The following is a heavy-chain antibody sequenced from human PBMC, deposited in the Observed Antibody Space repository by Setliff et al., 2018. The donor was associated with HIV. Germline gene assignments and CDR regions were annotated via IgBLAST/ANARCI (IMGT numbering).Heavy chain of an antibody. CDR2: IYHSGSS. D-gene: IGHD3-22*01. CDR1: GGSISNYY. V-gene: IGHV4-59*01. CDR3: ARHLTYDTIPSLTAYGLDV. Sequence: SETLSLTCTVSGGSISNYYWSWIRQPPGKGLEWIGYIYHSGSSNSNPSLKSRVTISGDTSKNQLSLNLRSVTAADTAVYYCARHLTYDTIPSLTAYGLDVWGQGTTVTVSS. J-gene: IGHJ6*02.